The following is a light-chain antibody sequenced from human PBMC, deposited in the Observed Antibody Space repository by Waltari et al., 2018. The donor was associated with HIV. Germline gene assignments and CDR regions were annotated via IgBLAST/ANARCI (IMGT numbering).Light chain of an antibody. CDR3: SSYTSSRTVV. J-gene: IGLJ2*01. CDR1: SSDGGGNKY. V-gene: IGLV2-14*01. CDR2: EVR. Sequence: QSALTQPAPVSGSRGQPITLTCTGTSSDGGGNKYVSWYQQTQGTAPKLIIYEVRNRPSGVSNHFSGSKSGNTASLTISGLQAEDEADYYCSSYTSSRTVVFGGGTKLTVL.